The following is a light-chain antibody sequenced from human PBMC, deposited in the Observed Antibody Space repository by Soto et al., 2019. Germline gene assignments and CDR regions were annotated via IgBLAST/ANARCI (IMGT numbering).Light chain of an antibody. CDR1: QSVLYSSNNKNY. V-gene: IGKV4-1*01. J-gene: IGKJ1*01. CDR2: WAS. CDR3: QQYYSTPWT. Sequence: DIVMTQSPDSLAVSLGERATINCKSSQSVLYSSNNKNYLAWYQQKPGQPPKLLIYWASTRESGVPDRFSGXXSXTDFTLTISSLQAEDVAVYYCQQYYSTPWTFGQGTKVEIK.